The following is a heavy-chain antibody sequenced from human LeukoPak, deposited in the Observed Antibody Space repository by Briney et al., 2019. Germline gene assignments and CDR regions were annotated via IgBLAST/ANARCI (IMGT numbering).Heavy chain of an antibody. CDR1: GFSFSSYN. D-gene: IGHD1-26*01. Sequence: GGSLRLSCAASGFSFSSYNMNWVRQAPGQGLEWVSSITSGSSYIYCADSVKGRFTISRDNAKSSLYLQMDSLRAEDTAVYYCARDPYSGNYGAYYYYYMDVWGKGTTVTISS. CDR3: ARDPYSGNYGAYYYYYMDV. J-gene: IGHJ6*03. CDR2: ITSGSSYI. V-gene: IGHV3-21*01.